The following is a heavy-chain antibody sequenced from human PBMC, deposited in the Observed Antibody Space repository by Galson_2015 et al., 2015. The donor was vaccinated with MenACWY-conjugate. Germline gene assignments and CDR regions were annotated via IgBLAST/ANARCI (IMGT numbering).Heavy chain of an antibody. V-gene: IGHV1-46*01. CDR1: GYTFTTYY. CDR3: VREYRGGSFDY. D-gene: IGHD1-26*01. CDR2: IRPSGDDGT. J-gene: IGHJ4*02. Sequence: SVKVSCKASGYTFTTYYMHWVRQAPGQGLEWMGIIRPSGDDGTTYAQKFQGRVTMTRDTSTSTDYMDLSSLRSEDTAVYYCVREYRGGSFDYWGQGTLVTVSS.